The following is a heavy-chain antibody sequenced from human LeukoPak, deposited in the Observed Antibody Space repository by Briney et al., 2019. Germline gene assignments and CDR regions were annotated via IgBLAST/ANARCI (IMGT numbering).Heavy chain of an antibody. CDR3: AKTYMWSIDAFHI. CDR2: ITAKADST. Sequence: GGSLRLSCAASGFIVNSSYMSGVRQAPGKGLEWDSGITAKADSTYYADSVKGRVTISRDNSKNTLFLQLNSLRAEDAAVYYCAKTYMWSIDAFHIWGQGTMVTVSS. CDR1: GFIVNSSY. D-gene: IGHD2-8*02. V-gene: IGHV3-23*01. J-gene: IGHJ3*02.